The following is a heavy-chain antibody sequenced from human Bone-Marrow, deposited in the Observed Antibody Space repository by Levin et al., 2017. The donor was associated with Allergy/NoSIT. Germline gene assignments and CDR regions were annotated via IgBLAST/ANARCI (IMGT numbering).Heavy chain of an antibody. CDR1: GFTFSSYA. CDR3: AKALGGASGYSPMSYY. V-gene: IGHV3-23*01. D-gene: IGHD3-22*01. CDR2: ISGSGGST. Sequence: GESLKISCAASGFTFSSYAMSWVRQAPGKGLEWVSAISGSGGSTYYADSVKGRFTISRDNSKNTLYLQMNSLRAEDTAVYYCAKALGGASGYSPMSYYWGQGTLVTVSS. J-gene: IGHJ4*02.